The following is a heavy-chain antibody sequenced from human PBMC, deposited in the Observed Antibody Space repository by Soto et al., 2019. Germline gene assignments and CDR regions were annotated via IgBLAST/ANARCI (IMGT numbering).Heavy chain of an antibody. J-gene: IGHJ4*02. D-gene: IGHD3-22*01. V-gene: IGHV3-23*01. Sequence: GGSLRLSCVASGFRFNIFAMNWVRQAPGQGLEWVSSLSGDGGTTYYADSVKGRFTISRDNSKNTVYLQMNSLRAEDTAVYYCAKDIYDTSGLYYFDYWGQGTLVTVSS. CDR1: GFRFNIFA. CDR2: LSGDGGTT. CDR3: AKDIYDTSGLYYFDY.